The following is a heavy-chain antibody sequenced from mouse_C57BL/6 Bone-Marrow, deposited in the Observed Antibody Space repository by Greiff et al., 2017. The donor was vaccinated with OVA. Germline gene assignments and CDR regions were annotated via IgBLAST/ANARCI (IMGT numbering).Heavy chain of an antibody. CDR2: IDPETGGT. CDR3: TRSGDYYGSRYYAMDY. V-gene: IGHV1-15*01. Sequence: QVQLQQSGAELVRPGASVTLSCKASGYTFTDYEMHWVKQTPVHGLEWIGAIDPETGGTAYNQKFKGKAILTADKSSSTAYMELRSLTSEDSAVYDCTRSGDYYGSRYYAMDYWGQGTSVTVSS. CDR1: GYTFTDYE. J-gene: IGHJ4*01. D-gene: IGHD1-1*01.